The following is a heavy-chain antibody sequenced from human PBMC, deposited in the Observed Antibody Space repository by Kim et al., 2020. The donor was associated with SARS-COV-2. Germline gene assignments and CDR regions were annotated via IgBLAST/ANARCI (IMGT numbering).Heavy chain of an antibody. CDR3: ARHKASIAAAGRRGYNWFDP. D-gene: IGHD6-13*01. V-gene: IGHV5-51*01. Sequence: GESLKISCKGSGYSFTSYWIGWVRQMPGKGLEWMGIIYPGDSDTRYSPSFQGQVTISADKSISTAYLQWSSLKASDTAMYYCARHKASIAAAGRRGYNWFDPWGQGTLVTVSS. CDR2: IYPGDSDT. CDR1: GYSFTSYW. J-gene: IGHJ5*02.